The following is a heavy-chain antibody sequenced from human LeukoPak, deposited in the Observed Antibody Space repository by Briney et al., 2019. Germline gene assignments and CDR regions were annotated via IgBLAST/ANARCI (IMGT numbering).Heavy chain of an antibody. J-gene: IGHJ4*02. Sequence: SETLSLTCTVSGGSISSGGYYWSWIRQHPGKGLEWIGYIYYSGSTYYNPSLKSRVTISVDTSKNQFSLKLSSVTAADTAVYYCARGIQIPIVVVPAAFDYWGQGTLVTVSS. D-gene: IGHD2-2*01. CDR2: IYYSGST. CDR3: ARGIQIPIVVVPAAFDY. V-gene: IGHV4-31*03. CDR1: GGSISSGGYY.